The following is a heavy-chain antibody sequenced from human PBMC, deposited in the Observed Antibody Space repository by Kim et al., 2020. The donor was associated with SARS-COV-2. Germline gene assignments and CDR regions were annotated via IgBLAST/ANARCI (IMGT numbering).Heavy chain of an antibody. Sequence: GGSLRLSCAASGFTFSSYGMHWVRQAPGKGLEWVAVIWYDGSNKYYADSVKGRFTISRDNSKNTLYLQMNSLRAEDTAVYYCARGHLWELLLGIDYWGQGTLVTVSS. J-gene: IGHJ4*02. CDR2: IWYDGSNK. D-gene: IGHD1-26*01. CDR1: GFTFSSYG. CDR3: ARGHLWELLLGIDY. V-gene: IGHV3-33*08.